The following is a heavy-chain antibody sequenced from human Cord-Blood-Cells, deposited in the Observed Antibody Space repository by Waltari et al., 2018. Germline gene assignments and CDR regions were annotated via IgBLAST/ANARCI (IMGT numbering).Heavy chain of an antibody. J-gene: IGHJ4*02. CDR3: ARDLEGATFDY. CDR2: IKQDGSEK. Sequence: EVQLVESGGGLVQPGGSLRLSCAASGFTFSSYGMSWFRQAPGKGLEWVANIKQDGSEKYYVDSVKGRFTISRDNAKNSLYLQMNSLRAEDTAVYYCARDLEGATFDYWGQGTLVTVSS. D-gene: IGHD1-26*01. CDR1: GFTFSSYG. V-gene: IGHV3-7*01.